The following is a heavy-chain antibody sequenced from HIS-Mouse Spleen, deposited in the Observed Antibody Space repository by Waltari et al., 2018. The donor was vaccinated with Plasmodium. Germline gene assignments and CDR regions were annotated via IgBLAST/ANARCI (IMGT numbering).Heavy chain of an antibody. CDR2: ISGSGGST. V-gene: IGHV3-23*01. CDR3: AKSSKGTGDLWDY. J-gene: IGHJ4*02. CDR1: GGSISSGAYY. Sequence: VQLQESGPGLVKPSQTLSLTCTVSGGSISSGAYYWSWIRQHPGKGLEWVSAISGSGGSTYYADSVKGRFTISRDNSKNTLYLQMNSLRAEDTAVYYCAKSSKGTGDLWDYWGQGTLVTVSS. D-gene: IGHD7-27*01.